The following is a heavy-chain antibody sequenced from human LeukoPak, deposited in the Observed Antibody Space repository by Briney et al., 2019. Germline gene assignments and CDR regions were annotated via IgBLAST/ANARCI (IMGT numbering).Heavy chain of an antibody. CDR3: ARSSSTVKLYYYYMDV. D-gene: IGHD4-17*01. V-gene: IGHV1-2*02. Sequence: GAPVKVSCKASGYTFINYGLSWVRQAPGQGLEWMGWINPNSGGTNYAQKFQGRVTLTRDTSISTAYMELSRLTSDDTAVYYCARSSSTVKLYYYYMDVWGKGTTVTVSS. CDR2: INPNSGGT. CDR1: GYTFINYG. J-gene: IGHJ6*03.